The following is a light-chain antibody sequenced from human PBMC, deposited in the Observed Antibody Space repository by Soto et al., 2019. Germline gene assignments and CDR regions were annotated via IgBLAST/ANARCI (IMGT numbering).Light chain of an antibody. CDR3: QQLEDWPRA. Sequence: EIVLTQSPATLSLSPGESATLSCRASQSVGDYLGWYQQKPGQAPRLLIYDASHRATGVPARFSASGSGTDFTLTISSLEPEDFAIYYCQQLEDWPRAFGGGTKVEFK. J-gene: IGKJ4*01. CDR2: DAS. V-gene: IGKV3-11*01. CDR1: QSVGDY.